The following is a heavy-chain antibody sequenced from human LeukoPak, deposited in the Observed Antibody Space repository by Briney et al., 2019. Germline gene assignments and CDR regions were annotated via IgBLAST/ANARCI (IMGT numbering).Heavy chain of an antibody. CDR1: GFTFSSYG. CDR3: ARDAEWELPADY. D-gene: IGHD1-26*01. CDR2: ISYDGSNK. J-gene: IGHJ4*02. V-gene: IGHV3-30*03. Sequence: GGSLRLSCAASGFTFSSYGMHWVRQAPGKGLEWVAVISYDGSNKYYADSVKGRFTISRDNSKNTLYLQMNSLRAEDTAVYYCARDAEWELPADYWGQGNLVTVSS.